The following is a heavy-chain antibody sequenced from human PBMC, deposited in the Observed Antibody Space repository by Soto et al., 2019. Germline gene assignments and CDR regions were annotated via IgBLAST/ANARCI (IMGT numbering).Heavy chain of an antibody. CDR2: ISGSGGST. V-gene: IGHV3-23*01. Sequence: GGSLRLSCAASGFTFSSYAMSWVRQAPGKGLERVSAISGSGGSTYYADSVKGRFTISRDNSKNTLYLQMNSLRAEDTAVYYCAKDKDTAMLALMDVWGQGTTVTVYS. D-gene: IGHD5-18*01. J-gene: IGHJ6*02. CDR3: AKDKDTAMLALMDV. CDR1: GFTFSSYA.